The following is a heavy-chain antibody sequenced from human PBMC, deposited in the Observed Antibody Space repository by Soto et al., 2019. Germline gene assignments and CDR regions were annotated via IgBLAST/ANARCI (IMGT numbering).Heavy chain of an antibody. CDR1: GFSLSTSGVG. V-gene: IGHV2-5*01. CDR2: IYWNDDK. J-gene: IGHJ6*02. D-gene: IGHD6-6*01. CDR3: AHSSARPAHYYYYYGMDV. Sequence: QITLKESGPTLVKPTQTLTLTCTFSGFSLSTSGVGVGWIRQPPGKALEWLALIYWNDDKRYSPSLKSRLTITKDTSKNQVVLTMTTMDPVDTATYYCAHSSARPAHYYYYYGMDVWGQGTTVTVSS.